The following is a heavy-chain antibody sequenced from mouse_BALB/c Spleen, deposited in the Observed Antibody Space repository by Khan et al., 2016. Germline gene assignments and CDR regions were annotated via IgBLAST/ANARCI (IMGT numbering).Heavy chain of an antibody. CDR2: IDPANGNT. J-gene: IGHJ3*01. CDR1: GFNIKDTY. CDR3: APNWDTFAY. D-gene: IGHD4-1*01. Sequence: VQLQQSGAELVKPGASIRLSCTASGFNIKDTYLHWVKQRPEQGLEWIGRIDPANGNTKYDPNFQGKATLTADTFSNTAYLQLSSLTSEDTAVYYCAPNWDTFAYWGQGTLVTVSA. V-gene: IGHV14-3*02.